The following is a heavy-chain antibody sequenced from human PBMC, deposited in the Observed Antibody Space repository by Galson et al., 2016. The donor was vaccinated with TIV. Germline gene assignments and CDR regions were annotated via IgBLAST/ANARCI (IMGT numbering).Heavy chain of an antibody. V-gene: IGHV1-69*05. CDR3: ARGGGTYYQTYWYFNL. J-gene: IGHJ2*01. CDR2: IMPIFDKP. Sequence: SVKVSCKASGDTFSRNSISWVRQAPGQGLEWMGGIMPIFDKPTYAQKFQGRVTITTDKSTSTTYMVLSSLRSEDTAVYYCARGGGTYYQTYWYFNLWGRGTLVTVSS. CDR1: GDTFSRNS. D-gene: IGHD3-22*01.